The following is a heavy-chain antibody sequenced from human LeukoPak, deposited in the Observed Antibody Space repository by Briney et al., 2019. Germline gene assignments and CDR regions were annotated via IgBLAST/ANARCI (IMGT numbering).Heavy chain of an antibody. J-gene: IGHJ6*02. Sequence: SETLSLTCAVYGGSFSGYYWSWIRQPPGKGLEWIGEINHSGSTNYNPSLKSRVTISVDTSKNQFSLKLSSVTAADTAVYYCARRMRPHYYYGMDVWGQGTTVTVSS. CDR3: ARRMRPHYYYGMDV. CDR2: INHSGST. D-gene: IGHD2/OR15-2a*01. CDR1: GGSFSGYY. V-gene: IGHV4-34*01.